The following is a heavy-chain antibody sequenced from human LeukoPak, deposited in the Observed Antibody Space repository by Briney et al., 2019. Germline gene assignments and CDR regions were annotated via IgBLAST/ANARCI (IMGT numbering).Heavy chain of an antibody. CDR2: ISGSGDNT. CDR1: GFTFSSYA. J-gene: IGHJ4*02. CDR3: AKGSYYDSNGSFYFDY. Sequence: GSLRLSCAASGFTFSSYAMSWVRQAPGKGLEWVSGISGSGDNTYYADSVKGRFTISRDNSKNTLYVQVNSLGTEDTAAYYCAKGSYYDSNGSFYFDYWGRGTLVTVSS. D-gene: IGHD3-22*01. V-gene: IGHV3-23*01.